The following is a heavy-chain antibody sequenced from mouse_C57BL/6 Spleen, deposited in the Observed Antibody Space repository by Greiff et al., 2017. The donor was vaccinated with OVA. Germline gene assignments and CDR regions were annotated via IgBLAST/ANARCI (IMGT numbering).Heavy chain of an antibody. D-gene: IGHD1-1*01. CDR3: AGSRDYYGSSYLDY. Sequence: VQLQQPGAELVKPGASVKMSCKASGYTFTSYWITWVKQRPGQGLEWIGDIYPGSGSTNYNEKFKSKATLTVDTSSSTAYMQLSSLTSEDSAVYYCAGSRDYYGSSYLDYWGQGTTLTVSS. CDR2: IYPGSGST. CDR1: GYTFTSYW. J-gene: IGHJ2*01. V-gene: IGHV1-55*01.